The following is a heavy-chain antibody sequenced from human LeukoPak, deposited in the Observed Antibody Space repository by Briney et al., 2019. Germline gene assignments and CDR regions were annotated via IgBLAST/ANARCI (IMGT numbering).Heavy chain of an antibody. CDR2: ISAYNGNT. J-gene: IGHJ5*02. CDR1: GYTFTSYG. V-gene: IGHV1-18*01. CDR3: ARLTPDFHLGYGGNWFDP. D-gene: IGHD3-16*01. Sequence: ASVKVSCKASGYTFTSYGISWVRQAPGQGLEWIGWISAYNGNTNYAQKHQGRVTMTTDTSTSTAYMELRSLRSDDTAVYYCARLTPDFHLGYGGNWFDPWGQGTLVTVSS.